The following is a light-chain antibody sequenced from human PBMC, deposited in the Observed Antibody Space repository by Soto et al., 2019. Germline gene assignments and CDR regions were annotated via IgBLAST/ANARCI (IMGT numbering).Light chain of an antibody. CDR2: SSS. CDR3: QQYGRSPLT. V-gene: IGKV3-20*01. Sequence: DIVLTQSPGTLSLSPGERATLSCRASQSLSSSFLAWYQQKPGQAPRLLIYSSSNRATGIPDRFSGGGSGTDFTLTISRLEPADFAVYYCQQYGRSPLTFGGGTKVDIK. CDR1: QSLSSSF. J-gene: IGKJ4*01.